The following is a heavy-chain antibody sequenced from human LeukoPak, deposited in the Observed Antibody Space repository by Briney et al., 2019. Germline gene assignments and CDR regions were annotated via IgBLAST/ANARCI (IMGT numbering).Heavy chain of an antibody. D-gene: IGHD3-3*01. CDR3: ARQANTIYFDY. V-gene: IGHV4-59*08. CDR2: IYYSGST. J-gene: IGHJ4*02. CDR1: GGSISSYY. Sequence: PSETLSLTCTVSGGSISSYYWSWIRQPPGKGLEWIGYIYYSGSTNYNPSLKSRVTISVDTSKNQFSLKLSSVTAADTAVYYCARQANTIYFDYWGQGTLVTVSS.